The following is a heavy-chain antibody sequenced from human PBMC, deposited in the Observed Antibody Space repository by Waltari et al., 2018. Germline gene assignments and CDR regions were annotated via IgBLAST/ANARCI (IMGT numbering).Heavy chain of an antibody. D-gene: IGHD4-17*01. J-gene: IGHJ2*01. CDR1: GFTYSLSW. V-gene: IGHV3-74*01. CDR3: ARGARRTTVTTGWWYFDL. Sequence: EVQLVESGGGLVQPGGSLRLSCAASGFTYSLSWMHWVRQAPGKGRVWVSRSNGDGSSTSYADSVKGRFTISKDNAKNTVYLQMNSLRAEDTAIYYCARGARRTTVTTGWWYFDLWGRGTLVTVSS. CDR2: SNGDGSST.